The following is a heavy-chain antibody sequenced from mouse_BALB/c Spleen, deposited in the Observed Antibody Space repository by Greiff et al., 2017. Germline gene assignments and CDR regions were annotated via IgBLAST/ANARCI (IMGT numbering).Heavy chain of an antibody. CDR3: AREGGDPAWCAD. J-gene: IGHJ3*01. D-gene: IGHD2-13*01. V-gene: IGHV5-17*02. CDR2: ISSGSSTI. Sequence: EVMLVESGGGLVQPGGSRKLSCAASGFTFSSFGMHWVRQAPEKGLEWVAYISSGSSTIYYADTVKGRFTISRDNPKNTLFLQMTSLRSEDTAMYYCAREGGDPAWCADWGQGTLVTVSA. CDR1: GFTFSSFG.